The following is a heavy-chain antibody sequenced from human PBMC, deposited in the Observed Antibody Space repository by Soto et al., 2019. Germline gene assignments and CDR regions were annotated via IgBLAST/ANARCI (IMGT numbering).Heavy chain of an antibody. CDR1: GYTFTSYA. V-gene: IGHV1-3*01. CDR2: INAGNGNT. D-gene: IGHD3-3*01. J-gene: IGHJ4*02. Sequence: ASVKVSCKASGYTFTSYAMHLVRQAPGQRLEWMGWINAGNGNTKYSQKFQGRVTITRDTSASTAYMELSSLRSEDTAVYYCARSFSYYDFWSGYTFDYWGQGTLVTVSS. CDR3: ARSFSYYDFWSGYTFDY.